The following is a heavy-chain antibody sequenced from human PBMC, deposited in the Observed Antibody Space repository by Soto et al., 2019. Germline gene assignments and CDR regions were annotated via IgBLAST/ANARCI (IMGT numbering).Heavy chain of an antibody. J-gene: IGHJ4*02. V-gene: IGHV4-59*01. CDR1: GGSMSSNY. CDR3: ARGGSYGDFFDY. D-gene: IGHD4-17*01. CDR2: IYYTGST. Sequence: SETLSLTCTVSGGSMSSNYWTWIRQSPGKGLEWIGYIYYTGSTKYNPSLKSRVTISLDTSKNQFSLRLTSVTSADTAVYYCARGGSYGDFFDYWGQGATATVSS.